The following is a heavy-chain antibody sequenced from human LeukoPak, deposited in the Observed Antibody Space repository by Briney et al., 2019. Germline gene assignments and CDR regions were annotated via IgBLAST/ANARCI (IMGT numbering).Heavy chain of an antibody. CDR1: GGSISSDGYY. J-gene: IGHJ4*02. CDR3: ASLVGATSSNYFDY. D-gene: IGHD1-26*01. CDR2: IYYSGST. Sequence: SETLSLTCTVSGGSISSDGYYWSWIRQHPGKGLEWIGYIYYSGSTYYNPSLKSRVTISVDTSKNQFSLKLSSVTAADTAVYYCASLVGATSSNYFDYWGQGTLVTVSS. V-gene: IGHV4-31*03.